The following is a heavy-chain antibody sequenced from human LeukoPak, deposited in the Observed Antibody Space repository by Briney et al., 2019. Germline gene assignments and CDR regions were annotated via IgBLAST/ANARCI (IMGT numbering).Heavy chain of an antibody. CDR3: ARGWIAALAYYFDY. J-gene: IGHJ4*02. D-gene: IGHD6-6*01. V-gene: IGHV1-18*01. CDR1: GYTLTSYG. CDR2: ISAYNGNT. Sequence: GASVKVSCKASGYTLTSYGISWVRQAPGQGLEWMGWISAYNGNTNYAQKLQGRVTMTTDTSTSTAYMELRSLRSDETAVYYCARGWIAALAYYFDYWGQGTLVTVSS.